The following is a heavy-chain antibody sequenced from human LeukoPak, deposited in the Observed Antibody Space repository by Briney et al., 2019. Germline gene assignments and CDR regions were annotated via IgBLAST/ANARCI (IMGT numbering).Heavy chain of an antibody. V-gene: IGHV1-8*03. D-gene: IGHD5-18*01. CDR2: MNPNSGNT. CDR1: GYTFTSYD. J-gene: IGHJ6*03. Sequence: ASVKVSCKASGYTFTSYDINWVRQATGQGLEWMGWMNPNSGNTGYAQKFQGRVTITRNTSISTAYMELSSLRSEDTAVYYCARDNYLVGCSYGTYYYYMDVWGKGTTVTVSS. CDR3: ARDNYLVGCSYGTYYYYMDV.